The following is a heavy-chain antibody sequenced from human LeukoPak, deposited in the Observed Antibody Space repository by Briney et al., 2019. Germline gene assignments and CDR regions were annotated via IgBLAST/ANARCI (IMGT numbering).Heavy chain of an antibody. CDR3: ARFDPNSSSWYP. V-gene: IGHV1-2*02. Sequence: ASVKVSCKASGYTFTGYYMHWVRQAPGQGLEWMGWINPNSGGTNYAQKFRGRVTMTRDTSIRTAYMELSRLRSDDTAVYYCARFDPNSSSWYPWGQGTLVTVSS. D-gene: IGHD6-13*01. CDR2: INPNSGGT. CDR1: GYTFTGYY. J-gene: IGHJ5*02.